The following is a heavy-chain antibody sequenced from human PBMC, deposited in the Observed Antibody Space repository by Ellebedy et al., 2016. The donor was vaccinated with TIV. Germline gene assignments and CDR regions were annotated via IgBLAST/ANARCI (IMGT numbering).Heavy chain of an antibody. CDR2: IYSGGST. V-gene: IGHV3-53*01. Sequence: GGSLRLXXAASGFAVSSNYMSWVRQAPGKGLEWVSVIYSGGSTSYADSVKGRFTISRDNFKNTVYLQMNSLRAEDTAVYYCSSGTNYGRGSWGQGTLVTVSS. CDR3: SSGTNYGRGS. J-gene: IGHJ5*02. CDR1: GFAVSSNY. D-gene: IGHD1-26*01.